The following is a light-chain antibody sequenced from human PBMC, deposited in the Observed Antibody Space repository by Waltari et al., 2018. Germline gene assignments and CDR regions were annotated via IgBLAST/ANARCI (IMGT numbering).Light chain of an antibody. Sequence: SYVLTQPSSVSVAPGKTATITCGGNNIGSKSVHWYQQKPGQAPVLFISYDGDRPSGIPERFSGANSGSTSTRTISRVEVGDEADYYCQVWDSSGDGVFGGGTKLTVL. CDR1: NIGSKS. CDR3: QVWDSSGDGV. V-gene: IGLV3-21*04. J-gene: IGLJ3*02. CDR2: YDG.